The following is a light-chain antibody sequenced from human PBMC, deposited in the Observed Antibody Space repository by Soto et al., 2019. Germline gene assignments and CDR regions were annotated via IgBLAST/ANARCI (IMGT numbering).Light chain of an antibody. Sequence: DIVMTQSPDSLAVSLGERATINCKSSQSVVFSSNKQSYLALYQQKPGQPPKLLIYWAATRKFGVPERFSGSGSGTDFTLTLNSLQAEDVAVYYCQQYYNSVTFGQGTRVEL. V-gene: IGKV4-1*01. CDR1: QSVVFSSNKQSY. CDR2: WAA. J-gene: IGKJ1*01. CDR3: QQYYNSVT.